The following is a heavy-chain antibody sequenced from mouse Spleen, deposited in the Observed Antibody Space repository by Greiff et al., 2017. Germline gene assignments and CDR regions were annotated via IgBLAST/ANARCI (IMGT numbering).Heavy chain of an antibody. CDR1: GYTFTSYW. Sequence: VKLQQPGAELVKPGASVKVSCKASGYTFTSYWMHWVKQRPGQGLEWIGRIHPSDSDTNYNQKFKGKATLTVDKSSSTAYMQLSSLTSEDSAVYYCARRITRYYYAMDYWGQGTSVTVSS. CDR3: ARRITRYYYAMDY. J-gene: IGHJ4*01. V-gene: IGHV1-74*01. D-gene: IGHD1-1*01. CDR2: IHPSDSDT.